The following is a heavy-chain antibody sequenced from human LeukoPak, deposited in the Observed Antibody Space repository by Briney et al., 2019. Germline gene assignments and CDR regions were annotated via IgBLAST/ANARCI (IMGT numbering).Heavy chain of an antibody. D-gene: IGHD3-22*01. CDR3: TTDGYYDSSGYGGYYYMDV. J-gene: IGHJ6*03. CDR2: INSKTGGGPT. Sequence: GGAVRVSCAASRFTFRNAWLSWLGPAPGKGLDWVGRINSKTGGGPTDYAAPVKGRFTISRDDSKNTLYLQMNSLKTEDTAVYYCTTDGYYDSSGYGGYYYMDVWGKGTTVTV. CDR1: RFTFRNAW. V-gene: IGHV3-15*01.